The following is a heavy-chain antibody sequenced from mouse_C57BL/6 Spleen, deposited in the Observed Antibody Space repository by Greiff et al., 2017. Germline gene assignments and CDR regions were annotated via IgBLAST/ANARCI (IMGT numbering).Heavy chain of an antibody. CDR2: INPNNGGT. CDR1: GYTFTDYN. D-gene: IGHD2-4*01. CDR3: ARRAYDYERGLFDY. Sequence: VQLQQSGPELVKPGASVKIPCKASGYTFTDYNMDWVKQSHGKSLEWIGDINPNNGGTIYNQKFKGKATLTVDKSSSTAYMELRSLTSEDTAVYYCARRAYDYERGLFDYWGQSTTLTIPS. J-gene: IGHJ2*01. V-gene: IGHV1-18*01.